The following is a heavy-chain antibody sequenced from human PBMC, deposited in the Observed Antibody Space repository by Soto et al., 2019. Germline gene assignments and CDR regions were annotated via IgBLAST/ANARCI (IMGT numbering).Heavy chain of an antibody. J-gene: IGHJ6*02. V-gene: IGHV3-33*01. CDR1: GFTFSNYG. CDR2: IWHDGNNK. CDR3: ASDLVGASDSYGLDV. D-gene: IGHD1-26*01. Sequence: GGSLRLSCAASGFTFSNYGMHWVRQAPGKGLEWVAIIWHDGNNKYYADSVRGRFIISRDNSKNRLYLQMNSLRAEDTAVYYCASDLVGASDSYGLDVWGQGAPVTVSS.